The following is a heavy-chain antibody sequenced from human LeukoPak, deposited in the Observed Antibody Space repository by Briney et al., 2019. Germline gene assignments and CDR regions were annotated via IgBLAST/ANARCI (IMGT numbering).Heavy chain of an antibody. CDR1: GYTFTNYD. D-gene: IGHD3-3*01. CDR2: MNPNTGNT. J-gene: IGHJ3*02. V-gene: IGHV1-8*03. CDR3: ARSLWGGYDTFDI. Sequence: ASVKVSCKASGYTFTNYDINWVRQATGQGLEWMGWMNPNTGNTGYTQKFQGRITITRNASISTAYMEPSSLRSEDTAVYYCARSLWGGYDTFDIWGQGTMVTVSS.